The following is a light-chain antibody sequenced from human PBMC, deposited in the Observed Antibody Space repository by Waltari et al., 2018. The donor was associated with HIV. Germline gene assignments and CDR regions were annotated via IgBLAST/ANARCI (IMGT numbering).Light chain of an antibody. CDR2: EVS. Sequence: QSALTQPASVSGSPGQSITISCTGTSSDVGGYKYVPWYQQHPRKAPQLMIYEVSNRPSWVSNRVSGSKSGNTASLTISGLQAEDEADYYCSSYRSSSTPPYVFGTGTKVTVL. CDR1: SSDVGGYKY. CDR3: SSYRSSSTPPYV. J-gene: IGLJ1*01. V-gene: IGLV2-14*01.